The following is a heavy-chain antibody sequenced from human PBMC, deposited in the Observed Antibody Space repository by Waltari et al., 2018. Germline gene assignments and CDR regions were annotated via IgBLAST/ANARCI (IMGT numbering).Heavy chain of an antibody. Sequence: QVQLVESGGGVVQPGRSLRLSCVASGFTFSNYGMHWVRQAPGKGLEWVAVIGNDGSNKYYADSVKGRFTISRDNSNNMLYLQMNSLRVEDTAVYYCARLTTSGYYFFDSWGQGSLVTVSS. CDR2: IGNDGSNK. D-gene: IGHD5-12*01. CDR3: ARLTTSGYYFFDS. V-gene: IGHV3-33*01. CDR1: GFTFSNYG. J-gene: IGHJ4*02.